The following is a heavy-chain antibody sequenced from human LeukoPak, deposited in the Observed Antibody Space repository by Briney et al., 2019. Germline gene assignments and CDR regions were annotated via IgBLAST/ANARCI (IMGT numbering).Heavy chain of an antibody. J-gene: IGHJ5*02. CDR3: ATYIVGATQA. CDR2: INHSGST. V-gene: IGHV4-34*01. Sequence: SETLSLTCAVYGGSFSGYYRSWIRQPPGKGLEWIGEINHSGSTNYNPSLKSRVTISVDTSKNQFSLKLSSVTAADTAVYYCATYIVGATQAWGQGTLVTVSS. CDR1: GGSFSGYY. D-gene: IGHD1-26*01.